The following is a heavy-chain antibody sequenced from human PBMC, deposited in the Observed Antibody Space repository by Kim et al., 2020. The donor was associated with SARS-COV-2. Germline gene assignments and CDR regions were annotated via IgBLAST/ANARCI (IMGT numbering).Heavy chain of an antibody. J-gene: IGHJ4*02. CDR3: AKGPYSSSWYGDFDY. V-gene: IGHV3-9*01. Sequence: GGSLRLSCAASGFTFDDYAMHWVRQAPGKGLEWVSGISWNSGSIGYADSVKGRFTISRDNAKNSLYLQMNSLRAEDTALYYCAKGPYSSSWYGDFDYWGQGTLVTVSS. CDR2: ISWNSGSI. D-gene: IGHD6-13*01. CDR1: GFTFDDYA.